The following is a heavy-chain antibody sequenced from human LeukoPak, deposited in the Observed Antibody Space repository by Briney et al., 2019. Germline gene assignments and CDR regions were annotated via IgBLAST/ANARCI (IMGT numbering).Heavy chain of an antibody. CDR1: GGPISSYY. D-gene: IGHD3-9*01. Sequence: SETLSLTCTVSGGPISSYYWSWTRQPPGKGLEWIGYIYYSGSTNYNPSLKSRVTISVDTSKNQFSLKLSSVTAADTAVYYCAREAVRYGILTGYSPLGYFDYWGQGTLVTVSS. CDR2: IYYSGST. V-gene: IGHV4-59*01. CDR3: AREAVRYGILTGYSPLGYFDY. J-gene: IGHJ4*02.